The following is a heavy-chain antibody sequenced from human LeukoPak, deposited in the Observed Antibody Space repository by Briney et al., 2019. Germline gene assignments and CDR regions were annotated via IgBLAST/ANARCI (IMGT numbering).Heavy chain of an antibody. J-gene: IGHJ3*02. CDR1: GFTFSSYS. CDR3: ARDLPVLRSITMIVVVDDAFDI. V-gene: IGHV3-21*01. Sequence: PGGSLRLSCAASGFTFSSYSMNWVRQAPGKGLEWVSSISSSSSYIYYADSVKGRFTISRDNAKNSLYLQMNSLRAEDTAVYYCARDLPVLRSITMIVVVDDAFDIWGQGTMVTVSS. D-gene: IGHD3-22*01. CDR2: ISSSSSYI.